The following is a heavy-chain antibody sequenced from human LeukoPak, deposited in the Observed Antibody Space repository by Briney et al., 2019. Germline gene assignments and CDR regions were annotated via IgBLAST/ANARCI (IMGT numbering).Heavy chain of an antibody. V-gene: IGHV3-48*02. CDR1: GFTFTSYS. Sequence: GGSLRLSCAASGFTFTSYSMNWIRQAPGKGPEWISYITSGSTSTQYADSVKGRFTISRDNAKNSFYLQMNSLRDEDTAVYFCARNMRGAGYFDLWGQETLVAVSS. J-gene: IGHJ4*02. CDR3: ARNMRGAGYFDL. CDR2: ITSGSTST. D-gene: IGHD2/OR15-2a*01.